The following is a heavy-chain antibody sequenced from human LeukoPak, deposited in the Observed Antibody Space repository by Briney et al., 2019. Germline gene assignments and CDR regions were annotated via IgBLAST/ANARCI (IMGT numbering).Heavy chain of an antibody. CDR3: AKGGSWYQYYFDD. CDR2: ISGSGGST. J-gene: IGHJ4*02. CDR1: GFTFRRYG. Sequence: GGTLRLSCAASGFTFRRYGMTWVRQAPGKGLEWVSSISGSGGSTFYADSVKGRFTISRDNSKNTLSLQMNSLRAEDTAVYYCAKGGSWYQYYFDDWGQGTLVTVSS. V-gene: IGHV3-23*01. D-gene: IGHD6-13*01.